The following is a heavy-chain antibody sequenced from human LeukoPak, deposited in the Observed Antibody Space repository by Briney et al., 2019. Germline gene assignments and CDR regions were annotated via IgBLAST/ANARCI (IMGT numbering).Heavy chain of an antibody. CDR3: ARGFRDGYINRAPYFDY. CDR1: GGSFSGYY. CDR2: INHSGST. Sequence: SETLSLTCAVYGGSFSGYYWSWIRQPPGKGLEWIGEINHSGSTNYNPSLKSRVTISVDTSKNQFSLKLSSVTAADTAVYYCARGFRDGYINRAPYFDYWGREPWSPSPQ. D-gene: IGHD5-24*01. J-gene: IGHJ4*02. V-gene: IGHV4-34*01.